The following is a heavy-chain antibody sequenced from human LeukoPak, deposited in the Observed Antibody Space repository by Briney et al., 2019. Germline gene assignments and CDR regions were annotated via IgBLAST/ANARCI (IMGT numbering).Heavy chain of an antibody. J-gene: IGHJ4*02. CDR1: GFTFTNYV. CDR2: ISGGGGTT. Sequence: PGGSLRLSCAASGFTFTNYVVSWVRQAPGKGLEWVSSISGGGGTTYYADSVKGRFAISRDNSKDTLYLQTNSLRAEDTAVYYCAKDHNSGWYRLGDYWGQGTLVTVSS. D-gene: IGHD6-19*01. V-gene: IGHV3-23*01. CDR3: AKDHNSGWYRLGDY.